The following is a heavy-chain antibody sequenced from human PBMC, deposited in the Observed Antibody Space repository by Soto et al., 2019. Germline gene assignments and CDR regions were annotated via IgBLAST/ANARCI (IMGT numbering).Heavy chain of an antibody. CDR2: IHSGGSRT. CDR1: GFTFSSYW. J-gene: IGHJ4*02. Sequence: EVQLVESGGGLVQPGGSLRLSCAASGFTFSSYWMHWVRQAPGKGLVWVSRIHSGGSRTDYADSVKGRFTISRDNAKNTRSLQMNRLRAEDTAVHYRAIDSGSYADYWGQGTLVTFSS. CDR3: AIDSGSYADY. V-gene: IGHV3-74*01. D-gene: IGHD1-26*01.